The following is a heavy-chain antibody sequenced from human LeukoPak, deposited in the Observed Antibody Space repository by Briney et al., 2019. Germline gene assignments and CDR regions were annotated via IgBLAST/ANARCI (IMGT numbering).Heavy chain of an antibody. J-gene: IGHJ4*02. CDR1: GFTFSSYG. CDR2: IWYDGSNK. V-gene: IGHV3-33*01. CDR3: ARDLPYSSLDY. D-gene: IGHD3-22*01. Sequence: GGSLRLSCAASGFTFSSYGMHWVRQAPGKGLERVAVIWYDGSNKYYADSVKGRFTISRDNSKNTLYLQMNSLRAEDTAVYYCARDLPYSSLDYWGQGTLVTVSS.